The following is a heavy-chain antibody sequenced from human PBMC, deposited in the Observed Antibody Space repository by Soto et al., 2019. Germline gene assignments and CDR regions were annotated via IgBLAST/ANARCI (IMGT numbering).Heavy chain of an antibody. V-gene: IGHV3-30*18. D-gene: IGHD3-10*01. Sequence: GGSLRLSCAASGFTFSSYGMHWVRQAPGKGLEWVAVISYDGSNKYYADSVKGRFTISRDNSKNTLYLQMNSLRAEDTAVYYCAKDAREWFGELTANDYWGQGTLVTVSS. J-gene: IGHJ4*02. CDR1: GFTFSSYG. CDR2: ISYDGSNK. CDR3: AKDAREWFGELTANDY.